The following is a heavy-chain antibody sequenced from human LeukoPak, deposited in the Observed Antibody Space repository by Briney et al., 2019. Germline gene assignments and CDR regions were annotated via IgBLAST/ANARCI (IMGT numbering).Heavy chain of an antibody. Sequence: SQTLSLTCTVSGGSISSGDYYWSWIRQPPGKGLEWIRYIYYSGSTYYNPSLKSRVTISVDTSKNQFSLKLSSVTAADTAVYYCARVRQLPLGFDYWGQGTLVTVSS. CDR2: IYYSGST. V-gene: IGHV4-30-4*01. J-gene: IGHJ4*02. CDR3: ARVRQLPLGFDY. CDR1: GGSISSGDYY. D-gene: IGHD2-2*01.